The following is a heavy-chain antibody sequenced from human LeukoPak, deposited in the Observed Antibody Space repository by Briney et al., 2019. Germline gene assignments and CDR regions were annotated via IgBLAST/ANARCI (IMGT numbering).Heavy chain of an antibody. CDR2: ITSNGGST. J-gene: IGHJ4*02. CDR1: GFTFSSYA. Sequence: PGGSLRLSCAASGFTFSSYAMHWVRQAPGKGLEYVSAITSNGGSTYYANSVKGRFTISRDNSKNTLYLQMGSLRAEDMAVYYCARVSDCSSTSCRYYFDYWGQGTLVTVSS. CDR3: ARVSDCSSTSCRYYFDY. D-gene: IGHD2-2*01. V-gene: IGHV3-64*01.